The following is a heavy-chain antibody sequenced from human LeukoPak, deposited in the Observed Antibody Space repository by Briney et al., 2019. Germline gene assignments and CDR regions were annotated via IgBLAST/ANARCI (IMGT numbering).Heavy chain of an antibody. CDR1: GFTFSSNY. Sequence: GGSLRLSCAASGFTFSSNYMSWVRQAPGKGLEWVSVIYSGGSTYYADSVKGRFTISRDNSKNTLYLQMNSLRVEDTAVYYCAKDSWQLAPDYYYYMDVWGKGTTVTVSS. V-gene: IGHV3-53*01. D-gene: IGHD2-15*01. J-gene: IGHJ6*03. CDR2: IYSGGST. CDR3: AKDSWQLAPDYYYYMDV.